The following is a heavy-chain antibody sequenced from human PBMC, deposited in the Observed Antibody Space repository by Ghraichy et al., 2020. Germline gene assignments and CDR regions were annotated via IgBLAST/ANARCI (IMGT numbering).Heavy chain of an antibody. D-gene: IGHD6-25*01. V-gene: IGHV3-21*01. CDR3: VRDEAAVD. Sequence: LSLTCAASGFTFRSYSMNWVRQAPGKGLEWVSSINYSSKYVYYADSVKGRFTLSRDNAKNSLYLQMNSLRAEDTAMYYCVRDEAAVDCGQGTLVTVSS. CDR2: INYSSKYV. CDR1: GFTFRSYS. J-gene: IGHJ4*02.